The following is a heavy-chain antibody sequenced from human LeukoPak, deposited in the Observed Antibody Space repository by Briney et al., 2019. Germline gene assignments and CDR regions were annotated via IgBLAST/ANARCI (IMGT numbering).Heavy chain of an antibody. CDR3: AKAHYDYGDYVLRYFDY. CDR2: ITSRGESS. J-gene: IGHJ4*02. V-gene: IGHV3-23*01. CDR1: GFSFSTSD. D-gene: IGHD4-17*01. Sequence: GGSLRLSCVATGFSFSTSDMSWVRQAPEKGLEWVSSITSRGESSQYADSVKGRFTISRDNSKHTLHLQMDSLRADDTAVYYCAKAHYDYGDYVLRYFDYWGQGTLVTVSS.